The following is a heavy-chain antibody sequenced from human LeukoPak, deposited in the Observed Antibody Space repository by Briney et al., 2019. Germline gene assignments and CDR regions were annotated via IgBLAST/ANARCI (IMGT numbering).Heavy chain of an antibody. J-gene: IGHJ4*02. Sequence: PGGSLRLSCAASGFTFSSYSMNWVRQAPGKGLEWVSYISSSSSTIYYADSVKGRFTISRDNAKNSLYLQMNSLRAEDTAVYYCARGGAYTYGYYWGQGTLVTVSS. CDR3: ARGGAYTYGYY. CDR2: ISSSSSTI. CDR1: GFTFSSYS. V-gene: IGHV3-48*01. D-gene: IGHD5-18*01.